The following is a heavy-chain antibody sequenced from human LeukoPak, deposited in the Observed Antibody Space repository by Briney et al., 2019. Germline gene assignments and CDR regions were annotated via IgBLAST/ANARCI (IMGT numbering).Heavy chain of an antibody. CDR1: GFTFSSYW. D-gene: IGHD3-10*02. CDR2: IKEDGSER. CDR3: AELGITMIGGV. J-gene: IGHJ6*04. Sequence: GGSLRLSCAASGFTFSSYWMSWVRQAPGKGLEWVANIKEDGSERYYVDSVKGRSTISRDNAKNSLYLQMNSLRAEDTAVYYCAELGITMIGGVWGKGTTVTISS. V-gene: IGHV3-7*01.